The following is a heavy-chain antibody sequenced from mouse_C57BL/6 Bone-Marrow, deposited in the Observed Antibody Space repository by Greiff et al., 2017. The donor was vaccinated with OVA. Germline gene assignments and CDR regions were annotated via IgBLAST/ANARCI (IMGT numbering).Heavy chain of an antibody. CDR2: IWGGGSP. Sequence: VQLVESGPGLVAPSQSLSITCTVSGFSLTSYGVDWVRQPPGKGLEWLGVIWGGGSPNSTSALMSRLSISKDNSKSQVFLKMNSLQTDDTAMYYCAKRIYDGYYPFAYWGQGTLVTVSA. V-gene: IGHV2-9*01. J-gene: IGHJ3*01. D-gene: IGHD2-3*01. CDR1: GFSLTSYG. CDR3: AKRIYDGYYPFAY.